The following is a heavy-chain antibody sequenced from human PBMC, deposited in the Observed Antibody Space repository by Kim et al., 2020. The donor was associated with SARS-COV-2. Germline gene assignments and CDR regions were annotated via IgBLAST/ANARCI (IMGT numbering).Heavy chain of an antibody. D-gene: IGHD3-10*01. CDR1: GLNVSSNY. J-gene: IGHJ6*01. Sequence: GGSLRLSCAASGLNVSSNYMTWVRQAPGKGLEWVSVTYRDGSTYYADSVKGRFTISRDNSKNTLYLQMNSLGAEDTAVYYCARVVTGVGFGELSYSDYY. CDR3: ARVVTGVGFGELSYSDYY. V-gene: IGHV3-66*01. CDR2: TYRDGST.